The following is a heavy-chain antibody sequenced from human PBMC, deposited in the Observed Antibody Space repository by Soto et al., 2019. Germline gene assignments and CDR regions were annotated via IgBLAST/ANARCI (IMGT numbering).Heavy chain of an antibody. D-gene: IGHD2-2*01. J-gene: IGHJ6*01. CDR1: GNRFTRYW. V-gene: IGHV5-51*01. CDR2: IYPGDSDT. CDR3: ARHYCSSTSCYPVYYYYYGMDV. Sequence: PGESVKISCEGSGNRFTRYWIVCAIQMPGKGLQAMGIIYPGDSDTRYSPSFQGQVTISADKSMGTSYLQWSSLKASDTAMYYCARHYCSSTSCYPVYYYYYGMDVWGQGTTVTVSS.